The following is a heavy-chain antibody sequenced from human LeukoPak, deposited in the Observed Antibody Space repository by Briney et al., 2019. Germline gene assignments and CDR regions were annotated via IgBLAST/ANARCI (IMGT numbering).Heavy chain of an antibody. CDR3: ARSSRYNSAWFLY. Sequence: SETLSLTCTVSGGSISTYYWSWIRQPPGKGLEWIGYINSSGNTNYNPSLKSRVTISLDTSKMQFSLKLTSVTAPDTAVYYCARSSRYNSAWFLYWGRGTLVTVSS. CDR1: GGSISTYY. J-gene: IGHJ4*02. V-gene: IGHV4-59*01. CDR2: INSSGNT. D-gene: IGHD6-19*01.